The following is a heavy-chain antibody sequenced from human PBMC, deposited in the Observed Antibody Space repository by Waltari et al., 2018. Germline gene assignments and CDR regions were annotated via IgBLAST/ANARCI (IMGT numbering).Heavy chain of an antibody. D-gene: IGHD6-25*01. Sequence: QVHLVESGGDLVKHGGSVTLSCVASGSILSDYYMSWISQAPGKGLEWLSYMSSSGRDKYYADSVKGRFTISRDDAKNSLYLQMNSLRVEDTAVYYCARWAAAINFDYWGQGTLVTVSS. V-gene: IGHV3-11*04. CDR3: ARWAAAINFDY. CDR2: MSSSGRDK. CDR1: GSILSDYY. J-gene: IGHJ4*02.